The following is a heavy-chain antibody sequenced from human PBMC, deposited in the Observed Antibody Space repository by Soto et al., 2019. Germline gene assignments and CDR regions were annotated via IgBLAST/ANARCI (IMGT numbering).Heavy chain of an antibody. CDR2: ISASGDTT. Sequence: GGSLRLSCAASGSTFSGYAMTWVRQAPGKGLEWVSGISASGDTTYYADSVKGRFTTSRDNYENTMYLQMNSLRAEDTGVYYCANSRISMVRGLIIVPNYWGQGTLVTVSS. D-gene: IGHD3-10*01. V-gene: IGHV3-23*01. CDR1: GSTFSGYA. J-gene: IGHJ4*02. CDR3: ANSRISMVRGLIIVPNY.